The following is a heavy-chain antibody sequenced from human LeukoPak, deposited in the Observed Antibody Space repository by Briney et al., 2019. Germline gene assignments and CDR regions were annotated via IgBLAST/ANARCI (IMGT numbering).Heavy chain of an antibody. J-gene: IGHJ4*02. CDR3: AKTKLDCLLFDF. D-gene: IGHD3-9*01. CDR2: IYYSGST. V-gene: IGHV4-59*12. CDR1: GGSISSYY. Sequence: SETLSLTCTVSGGSISSYYWSWIRQPPGKGLEWIGYIYYSGSTNYNPSLKSRVTISVDTSKNQFSLKLSSVTAADTAVYYCAKTKLDCLLFDFWGQGILVTVSS.